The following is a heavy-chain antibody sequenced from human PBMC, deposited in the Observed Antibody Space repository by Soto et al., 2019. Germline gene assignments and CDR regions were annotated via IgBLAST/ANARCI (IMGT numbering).Heavy chain of an antibody. J-gene: IGHJ5*02. CDR3: ARVIVPTTVTTSNWFDP. CDR2: INPSGGST. D-gene: IGHD4-17*01. CDR1: GYTFTTYY. Sequence: ALVKVSCKASGYTFTTYYIRWVRQAPGQGLEWMGIINPSGGSTNYAQKFQGRVTMTSDTSTSTVYMELSSLRTEDTAVYYCARVIVPTTVTTSNWFDPWGQGTLVTVSS. V-gene: IGHV1-46*01.